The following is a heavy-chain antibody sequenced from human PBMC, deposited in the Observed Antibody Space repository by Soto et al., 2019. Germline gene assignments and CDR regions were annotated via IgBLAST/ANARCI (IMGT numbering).Heavy chain of an antibody. CDR2: IYYNGNT. J-gene: IGHJ5*02. V-gene: IGHV4-59*01. CDR3: GKDGRGDLNWFDP. CDR1: GGSISSYY. Sequence: PSETLSLTCTVSGGSISSYYWSWIRQPPGKGLEWIGYIYYNGNTNYNPSLKSRVTISVDTSKNQFSLKLSSVTAADTAVYYCGKDGRGDLNWFDPWGQGTLVTVS. D-gene: IGHD3-10*01.